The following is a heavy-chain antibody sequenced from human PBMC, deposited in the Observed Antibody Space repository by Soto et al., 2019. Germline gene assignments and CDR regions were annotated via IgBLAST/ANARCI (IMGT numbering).Heavy chain of an antibody. J-gene: IGHJ4*02. D-gene: IGHD3-10*01. Sequence: GASVKVSCKASGYTFTSYAMHWVRQAPGQRLEWMGWINAGNGNTKYSQKFQGRVTITRDTSASTAYMELSSLRSEDTAVYYCARPYSGFGSGSYYNVPQPDYWGQGTLVTVSS. CDR2: INAGNGNT. CDR3: ARPYSGFGSGSYYNVPQPDY. V-gene: IGHV1-3*01. CDR1: GYTFTSYA.